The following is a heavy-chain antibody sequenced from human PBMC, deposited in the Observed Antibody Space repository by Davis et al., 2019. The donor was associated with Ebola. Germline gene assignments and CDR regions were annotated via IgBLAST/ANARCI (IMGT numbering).Heavy chain of an antibody. J-gene: IGHJ4*02. CDR3: ATGGPTVTTGFDD. D-gene: IGHD4-17*01. V-gene: IGHV3-23*01. Sequence: GGSLRLSCAASGFTFSSYAMSWVRQAPGKGLEWVSGISTSGGITYYPESVKGRFTISRDNSKNTLYLQTNSLRAEDTAVYYWATGGPTVTTGFDDWGQGTLVTVSS. CDR1: GFTFSSYA. CDR2: ISTSGGIT.